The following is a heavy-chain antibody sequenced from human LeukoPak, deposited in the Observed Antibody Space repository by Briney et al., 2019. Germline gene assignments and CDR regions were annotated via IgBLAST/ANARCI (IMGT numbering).Heavy chain of an antibody. CDR1: GFTFSSYA. CDR2: ISGSGGST. CDR3: ARWYCSSTNCYYDY. J-gene: IGHJ4*02. Sequence: PGGSLRLSCAASGFTFSSYAMSWVRQAPGKGLEWVSAISGSGGSTYYADSVRGRFTISRDASKNTLYLQLNGLRDEDAALYYCARWYCSSTNCYYDYWGQGTPVTVTS. V-gene: IGHV3-23*01. D-gene: IGHD2-2*01.